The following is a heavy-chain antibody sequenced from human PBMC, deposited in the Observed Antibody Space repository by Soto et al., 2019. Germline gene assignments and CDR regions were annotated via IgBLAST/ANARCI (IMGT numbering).Heavy chain of an antibody. J-gene: IGHJ6*02. CDR3: ASVNLRFSYGIDV. Sequence: PGGSLRLSCAASGSTFSSSEMHWVRQAPGKGLEWISYISKSSSVIYYADCVKGRFTISRDNPKNLLYLQMNSLIAEDTAVYFCASVNLRFSYGIDVWGQGAKVTVS. CDR2: ISKSSSVI. CDR1: GSTFSSSE. V-gene: IGHV3-48*03. D-gene: IGHD3-3*01.